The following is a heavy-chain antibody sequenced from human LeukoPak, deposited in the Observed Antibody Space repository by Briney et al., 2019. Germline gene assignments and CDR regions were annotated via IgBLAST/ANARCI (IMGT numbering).Heavy chain of an antibody. D-gene: IGHD3-3*01. J-gene: IGHJ5*02. V-gene: IGHV4-31*03. CDR2: ISYSGST. Sequence: PSETLSLTCTVSGGSISSGTDYWSWIRQHPGKGPEWIGYISYSGSTYYNTSLKSRVTISVDTSKNQFSLNLRAVTAADTAVYYCARSKTLFXXVXXFDPXGQGTLVXVSS. CDR1: GGSISSGTDY. CDR3: ARSKTLFXXVXXFDP.